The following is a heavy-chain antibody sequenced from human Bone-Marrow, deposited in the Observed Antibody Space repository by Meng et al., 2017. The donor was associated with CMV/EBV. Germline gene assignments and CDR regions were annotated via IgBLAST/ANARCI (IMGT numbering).Heavy chain of an antibody. J-gene: IGHJ6*02. CDR2: INPSGGST. CDR3: ARDSGHIWSGRIGGMVV. Sequence: ASLKVSCKASGYTFTSYYMHWVRQAPGQGLEWMGIINPSGGSTSYAQKFQGRVTMTRDTSTSTVYMELSSLRSEDTAVYYCARDSGHIWSGRIGGMVVWGQGTTVTVYS. D-gene: IGHD3-3*01. CDR1: GYTFTSYY. V-gene: IGHV1-46*01.